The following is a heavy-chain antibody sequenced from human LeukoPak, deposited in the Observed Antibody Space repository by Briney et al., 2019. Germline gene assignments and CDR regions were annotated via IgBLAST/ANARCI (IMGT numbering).Heavy chain of an antibody. V-gene: IGHV3-23*01. CDR1: GFTFSSYA. CDR2: ISGSGGST. Sequence: GGSLRLSCAASGFTFSSYAMSWVRQAPGKGLEWVSGISGSGGSTYYADSVKGRFTISRDNSKNTLYLQMNSLRAEDTAVYYCAVIYEPNEAYYDSVSNDAFDIWGQGTMVTVSS. CDR3: AVIYEPNEAYYDSVSNDAFDI. D-gene: IGHD3-22*01. J-gene: IGHJ3*02.